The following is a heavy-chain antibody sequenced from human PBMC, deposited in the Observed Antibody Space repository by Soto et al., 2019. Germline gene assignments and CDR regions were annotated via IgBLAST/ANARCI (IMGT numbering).Heavy chain of an antibody. Sequence: EVQLVESGGGLVQPGRSLRLSCAASGFTFSSYDMHWVRQSTGKGLEWVSGIGTAGETYYPGSVKGGFTSSRENAKYSLYHQMHSLRAGCTAVYYCVRDFRAYDGYWYFDLWGRGTLVTVSS. V-gene: IGHV3-13*01. J-gene: IGHJ2*01. CDR2: IGTAGET. D-gene: IGHD3-10*01. CDR1: GFTFSSYD. CDR3: VRDFRAYDGYWYFDL.